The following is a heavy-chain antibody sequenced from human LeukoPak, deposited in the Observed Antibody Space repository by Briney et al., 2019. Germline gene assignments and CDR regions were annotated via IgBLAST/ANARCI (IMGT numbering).Heavy chain of an antibody. D-gene: IGHD1-26*01. CDR3: AASYSGSYYPGDYWFDP. V-gene: IGHV4-59*01. J-gene: IGHJ5*02. CDR1: GGSISSYY. CDR2: IYYSGST. Sequence: SETLSLTCTVSGGSISSYYWSWIRQPPGKGLEWIGYIYYSGSTNYNPSLKSRVTISVDTSKNQFSLKLSSVTAADTAVYYCAASYSGSYYPGDYWFDPWGQGTLGTVPP.